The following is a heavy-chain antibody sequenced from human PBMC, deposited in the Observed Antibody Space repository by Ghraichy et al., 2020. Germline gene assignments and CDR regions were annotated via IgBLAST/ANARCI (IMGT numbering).Heavy chain of an antibody. CDR3: ARAHSRYCSSTSCYLEYFQH. CDR2: ICYDGSNK. CDR1: GFTFSSYG. J-gene: IGHJ1*01. V-gene: IGHV3-33*01. D-gene: IGHD2-2*01. Sequence: GGSLRLSCAASGFTFSSYGMHWVRQAPGKGLEWVAVICYDGSNKYYADSVKGRFTISRDNSKNTLYLQMNSLRAEDTAVYYCARAHSRYCSSTSCYLEYFQHWGQGTLVTVSS.